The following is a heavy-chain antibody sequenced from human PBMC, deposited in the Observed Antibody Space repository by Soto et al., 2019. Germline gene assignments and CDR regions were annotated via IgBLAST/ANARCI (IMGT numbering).Heavy chain of an antibody. CDR3: AKSNNTGWFHFDS. CDR2: ISWNSGSI. Sequence: SLRHSCAASGFTFDDYGMHWVRQGPGKGLEWVSGISWNSGSIGYAEFVKGRFTISRDNAKKSLYLQMNSLRAEDTALYFWAKSNNTGWFHFDSSVKRILVIVSS. CDR1: GFTFDDYG. J-gene: IGHJ4*02. D-gene: IGHD6-19*01. V-gene: IGHV3-9*01.